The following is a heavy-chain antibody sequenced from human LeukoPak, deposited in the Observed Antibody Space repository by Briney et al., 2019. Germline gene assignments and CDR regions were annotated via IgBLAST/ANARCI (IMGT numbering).Heavy chain of an antibody. Sequence: GGSLRLSCAASGFTFSSYDMHWVRQATGKGLEWVSAIGTAGDTYYPGSVKGRFTISRENAKNSLYLQMNSLRAGDTAVYYCARGSTAVAGTSMDVWGKGTTVTISS. CDR2: IGTAGDT. D-gene: IGHD6-19*01. CDR1: GFTFSSYD. CDR3: ARGSTAVAGTSMDV. V-gene: IGHV3-13*01. J-gene: IGHJ6*03.